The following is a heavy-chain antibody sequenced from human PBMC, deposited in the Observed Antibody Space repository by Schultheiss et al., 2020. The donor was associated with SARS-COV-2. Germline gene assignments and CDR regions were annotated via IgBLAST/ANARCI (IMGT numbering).Heavy chain of an antibody. V-gene: IGHV4-30-4*01. D-gene: IGHD6-13*01. CDR2: IYHSGST. Sequence: SQTLSLTCTVSGGSISSGDYYWSWIRQPPGKGLEWIGYIYHSGSTYYNPSLKSRVTISVDTSKNQFSLKLSSVTAADTAVYYCARGRVAAAGSSGVNPWGQGTLVTVSS. CDR1: GGSISSGDYY. CDR3: ARGRVAAAGSSGVNP. J-gene: IGHJ5*02.